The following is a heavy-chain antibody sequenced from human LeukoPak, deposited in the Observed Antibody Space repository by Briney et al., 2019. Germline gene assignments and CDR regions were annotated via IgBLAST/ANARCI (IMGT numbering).Heavy chain of an antibody. CDR3: ARRVIESAVISERNWFDP. CDR1: GDSISSYF. CDR2: IHYTGRT. Sequence: SETLSLTCTVSGDSISSYFWSWIRQPPGKGLEWIGSIHYTGRTNYNPSLKSRVTISVDTTTNQFSLKLSSVTASDTAAFYCARRVIESAVISERNWFDPWGQGTLVTVSS. J-gene: IGHJ5*02. V-gene: IGHV4-59*08. D-gene: IGHD3-3*02.